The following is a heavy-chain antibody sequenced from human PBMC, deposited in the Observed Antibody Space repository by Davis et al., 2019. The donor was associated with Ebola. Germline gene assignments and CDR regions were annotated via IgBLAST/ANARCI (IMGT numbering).Heavy chain of an antibody. Sequence: GESLKISCAASGFTFSSSAMHWVRQAPGKGLEWVAVISYDGSDKFYADSAKGRFTISRDNSKNTLYLQMNSLRAEDTAIYYCAKTTVTTPSRSIDYWGQGTLVTVSS. V-gene: IGHV3-30*04. CDR3: AKTTVTTPSRSIDY. CDR2: ISYDGSDK. CDR1: GFTFSSSA. D-gene: IGHD4-17*01. J-gene: IGHJ4*02.